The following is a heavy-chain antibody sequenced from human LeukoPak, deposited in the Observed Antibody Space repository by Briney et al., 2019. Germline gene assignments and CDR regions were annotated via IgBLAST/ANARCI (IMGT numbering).Heavy chain of an antibody. Sequence: NPLETLTLTCTVSGGSMTYYFWSWVRQPAGKGLEWIGRIYTNDNSNYNPSLKSRVTMSIHTSKNQFSLRLRSVTAADTAIYYCARESTTLGSSYYFDFWGPGTRVTVSS. CDR1: GGSMTYYF. CDR2: IYTNDNS. V-gene: IGHV4-4*07. D-gene: IGHD1/OR15-1a*01. CDR3: ARESTTLGSSYYFDF. J-gene: IGHJ4*02.